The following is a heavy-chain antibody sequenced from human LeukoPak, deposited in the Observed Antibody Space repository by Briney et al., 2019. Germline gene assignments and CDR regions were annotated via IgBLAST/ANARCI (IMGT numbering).Heavy chain of an antibody. Sequence: SETLSLTCTVSGGSISSYYWSWIRQPAGKGLEWIGRIYTSGSTNYTPSLKSRVTMSVDTSKNQFSLKLSSVTAADTAVYYCARDASIAAAGDDWFDPWGQGTLVTVSS. CDR2: IYTSGST. CDR3: ARDASIAAAGDDWFDP. J-gene: IGHJ5*02. D-gene: IGHD6-13*01. V-gene: IGHV4-4*07. CDR1: GGSISSYY.